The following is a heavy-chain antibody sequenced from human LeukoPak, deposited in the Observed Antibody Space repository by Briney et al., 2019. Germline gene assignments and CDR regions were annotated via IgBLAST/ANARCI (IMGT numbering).Heavy chain of an antibody. CDR1: GFTFSSYG. V-gene: IGHV3-30*03. Sequence: GGSLRLSCAASGFTFSSYGMHWVRQAPGKGLEWVAVISYDGSNKYYADSVKGRFTISRDNSKNTLYLQMNSLRAEDTAVYYCAFLWFGELLSTFDYWGQGTLVTVSS. J-gene: IGHJ4*02. CDR2: ISYDGSNK. CDR3: AFLWFGELLSTFDY. D-gene: IGHD3-10*01.